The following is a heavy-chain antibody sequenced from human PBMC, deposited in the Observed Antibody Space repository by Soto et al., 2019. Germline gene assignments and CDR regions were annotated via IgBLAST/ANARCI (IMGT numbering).Heavy chain of an antibody. V-gene: IGHV4-59*01. J-gene: IGHJ3*02. CDR2: MYNTGST. CDR3: ARDLWGYCGFDI. CDR1: GGSISGYY. D-gene: IGHD2-21*01. Sequence: SETLSLTCTVSGGSISGYYWSWIRQPPGKGLEWIGYMYNTGSTVYNPSFKSRVTISVDTSKNQFSLKLNSVTAADTAVYYCARDLWGYCGFDIWGQGTMVTVSS.